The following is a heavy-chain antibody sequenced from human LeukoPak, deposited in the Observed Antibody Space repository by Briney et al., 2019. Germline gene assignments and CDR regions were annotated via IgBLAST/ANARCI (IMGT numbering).Heavy chain of an antibody. CDR1: GGSVSDYY. Sequence: SETLSLTCTVSGGSVSDYYWSWIRQPPGKGLEWIGYIYYSGSTNYNPSLKSRVTISVDTSKNQFSLKLSSVTAADTAVYYCARTPYNYDSRGITWGQGTLVTVSS. V-gene: IGHV4-59*02. CDR2: IYYSGST. J-gene: IGHJ5*02. CDR3: ARTPYNYDSRGIT. D-gene: IGHD3-22*01.